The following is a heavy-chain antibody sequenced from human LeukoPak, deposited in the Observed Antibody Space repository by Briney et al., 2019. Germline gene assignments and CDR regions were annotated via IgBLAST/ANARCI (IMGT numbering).Heavy chain of an antibody. CDR3: AAAYDILTGYHRYYFDY. D-gene: IGHD3-9*01. J-gene: IGHJ4*02. CDR1: GFTFTSSA. Sequence: GASVKASCKASGFTFTSSAVQWVRQARGQRLEWIGWIVVGSGNTNYAQKFQERVTITRDMSTSTAYMELSSLRSEDTAVYYCAAAYDILTGYHRYYFDYWGQGTLVTVSS. V-gene: IGHV1-58*01. CDR2: IVVGSGNT.